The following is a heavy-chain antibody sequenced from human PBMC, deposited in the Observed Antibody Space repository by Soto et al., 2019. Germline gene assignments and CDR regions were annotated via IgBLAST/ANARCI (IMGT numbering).Heavy chain of an antibody. CDR2: IKQDGSEK. V-gene: IGHV3-7*03. D-gene: IGHD6-6*01. CDR1: GFTFSSYW. J-gene: IGHJ6*02. CDR3: ARVLAARHHDYYYYGMDV. Sequence: EVQLVESGGGLVQPGGSLRLSCAASGFTFSSYWMSWVRQAPGKGLEWVANIKQDGSEKYYVDSVKGRFTISRDNAKNSLHLQMNSLRAEDTAVYYCARVLAARHHDYYYYGMDVWGQGTTVTVSS.